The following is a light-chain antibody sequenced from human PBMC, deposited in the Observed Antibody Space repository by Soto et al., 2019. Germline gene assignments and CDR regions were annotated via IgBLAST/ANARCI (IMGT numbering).Light chain of an antibody. Sequence: QSALTQPASVSGSPGQSITISCTGTSSDIGGYNYVSWYQHHPGKAPKLIIHDVSYRPSGVSNRFSRSKSGNTASLTISGLQAVDEADYYCNSYGRGSTLVFGTGTKVTVL. CDR1: SSDIGGYNY. CDR3: NSYGRGSTLV. J-gene: IGLJ1*01. V-gene: IGLV2-14*03. CDR2: DVS.